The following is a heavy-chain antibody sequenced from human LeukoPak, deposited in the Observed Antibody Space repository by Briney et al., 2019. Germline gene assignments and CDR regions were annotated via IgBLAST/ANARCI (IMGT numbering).Heavy chain of an antibody. CDR1: GFTFSTYW. CDR2: TREDGSEK. CDR3: ARNIAAAGTWPAIYHYYGMDV. Sequence: GGSLRLSCTASGFTFSTYWMSWVRQAPGKGLEWVANTREDGSEKYYVDSVKGRFTISRDHAKNSLYLQMNSLRAGDTAVYYCARNIAAAGTWPAIYHYYGMDVWGQGTTVTVSS. V-gene: IGHV3-7*01. J-gene: IGHJ6*02. D-gene: IGHD6-13*01.